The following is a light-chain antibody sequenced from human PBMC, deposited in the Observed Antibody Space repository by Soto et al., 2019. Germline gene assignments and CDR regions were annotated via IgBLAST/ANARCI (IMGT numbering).Light chain of an antibody. Sequence: EIVLTQSPATLSLSPGERATLSCRASQSVSRYFAWYQQKPGQAPRLLIYEASNRATGIPARFSGSGSGTDFTLAISSLEPEDFAVYYCQQRSNWHRTFGQGTKVEIK. CDR1: QSVSRY. CDR2: EAS. V-gene: IGKV3-11*01. CDR3: QQRSNWHRT. J-gene: IGKJ1*01.